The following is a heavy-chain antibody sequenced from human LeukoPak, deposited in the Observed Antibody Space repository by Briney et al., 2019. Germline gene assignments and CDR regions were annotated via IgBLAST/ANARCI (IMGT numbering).Heavy chain of an antibody. J-gene: IGHJ4*02. CDR2: ISGDGVST. D-gene: IGHD1-26*01. Sequence: PGGSLRLSCAASGFMFDDSAMHWVRQAPGKGLEWVSLISGDGVSTFYADSVKGRFTISRDDAKRTVDLQMDNLRAEDTAIYYCAYRNNFEYWGQGALVTVSS. V-gene: IGHV3-43*02. CDR1: GFMFDDSA. CDR3: AYRNNFEY.